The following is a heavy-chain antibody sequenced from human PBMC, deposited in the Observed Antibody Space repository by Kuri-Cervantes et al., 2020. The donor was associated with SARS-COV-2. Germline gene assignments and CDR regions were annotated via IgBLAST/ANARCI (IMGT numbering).Heavy chain of an antibody. CDR3: ARGYTIFGVVGYFDL. CDR1: GYTFTGYY. CDR2: INPNSGGT. V-gene: IGHV1-2*02. D-gene: IGHD3-3*01. Sequence: ASVKVSCKASGYTFTGYYMHWVRQAPGQGLEWMGWINPNSGGTNYAQKFQGRVTMTRDTSISTAYMELSRLRSHDTAVYYCARGYTIFGVVGYFDLWGRGTLVTVSS. J-gene: IGHJ2*01.